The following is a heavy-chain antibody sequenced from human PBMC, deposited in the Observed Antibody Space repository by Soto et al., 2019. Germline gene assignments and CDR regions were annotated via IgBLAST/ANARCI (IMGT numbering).Heavy chain of an antibody. J-gene: IGHJ4*02. V-gene: IGHV3-23*01. Sequence: PGGSLRLSCAASGFTFSSYALSWVRQAPGKGLEWVSVISGSGGSTYYADSVKGRFTISRDNAKNTLYLQMNSLRAEDTAVYYCAKGDCSGGSCYFDYLGQGTLVTLSS. D-gene: IGHD2-15*01. CDR1: GFTFSSYA. CDR3: AKGDCSGGSCYFDY. CDR2: ISGSGGST.